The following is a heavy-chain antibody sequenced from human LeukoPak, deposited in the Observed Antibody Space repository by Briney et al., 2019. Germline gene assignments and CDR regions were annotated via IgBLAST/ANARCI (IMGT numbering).Heavy chain of an antibody. CDR2: IYYSGST. CDR1: GGSISSKY. V-gene: IGHV4-59*08. Sequence: SETLSLTCTVYGGSISSKYWSWIRQPPGKVMEWIGSIYYSGSTNYNPSLKSRVTISVDTSKNQFSLKLSSVTAADTAVYNCARHRTQITMVVVVTSDYFDYWGQGTLVTVSS. D-gene: IGHD3-22*01. CDR3: ARHRTQITMVVVVTSDYFDY. J-gene: IGHJ4*02.